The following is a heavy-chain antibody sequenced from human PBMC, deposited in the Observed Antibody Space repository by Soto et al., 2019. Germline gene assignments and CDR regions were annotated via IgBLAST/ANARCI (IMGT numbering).Heavy chain of an antibody. CDR1: GGSISSGDYY. Sequence: QVQLQESGPGLVKPSQTLSLTCTVSGGSISSGDYYWSWIRQPPGKGLEWIGYIYYSGSTYYNPSLKSRVTISVDTSKNQFSLKLSSVTAADSAVSYCTRAPIMITFGGVIEDAFDIWGQGTMVTVSS. CDR2: IYYSGST. D-gene: IGHD3-16*02. J-gene: IGHJ3*02. CDR3: TRAPIMITFGGVIEDAFDI. V-gene: IGHV4-30-4*01.